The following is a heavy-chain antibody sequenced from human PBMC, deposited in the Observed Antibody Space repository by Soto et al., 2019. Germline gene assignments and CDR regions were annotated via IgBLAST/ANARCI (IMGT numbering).Heavy chain of an antibody. D-gene: IGHD1-26*01. CDR2: IKQDGSEK. Sequence: GSLRLSCAASGFTFSSYWMSWVRQAPGKGLEWVANIKQDGSEKYYVDSVKGRFTISRDNAKNSLYLQIHSLKTEDTAVYYCARVRLGDPTRYFDYWGQGTLVTVSS. CDR1: GFTFSSYW. V-gene: IGHV3-7*03. J-gene: IGHJ4*02. CDR3: ARVRLGDPTRYFDY.